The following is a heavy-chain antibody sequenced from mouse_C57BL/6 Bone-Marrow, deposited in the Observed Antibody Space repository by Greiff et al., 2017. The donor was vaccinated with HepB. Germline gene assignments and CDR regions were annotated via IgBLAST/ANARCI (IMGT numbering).Heavy chain of an antibody. CDR2: INPNNGGT. CDR1: GYTFTDYY. J-gene: IGHJ2*01. Sequence: EVQLQQSGPELVKPGASVKISCKASGYTFTDYYMNWVKQSHGKSLEWIGDINPNNGGTSYNQKFKGKATLTVDKSSSTAYMELRSLTSEDSAVYYCARTLGSFDYWGQGTTLTVSS. CDR3: ARTLGSFDY. V-gene: IGHV1-26*01. D-gene: IGHD3-1*01.